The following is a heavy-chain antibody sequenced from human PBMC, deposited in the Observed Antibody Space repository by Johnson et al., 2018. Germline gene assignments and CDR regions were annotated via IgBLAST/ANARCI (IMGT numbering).Heavy chain of an antibody. J-gene: IGHJ6*02. CDR2: IYYTGST. Sequence: QVQLQESGPGLVKXSETLSLXCTVSGGSITSFYWNWIRQPPGTGLEWIGYIYYTGSTNSTPPLKSRVTLSVDTSKNHFSLKLSSVTAADTAVYYCAREVRGAYGNYERDYGLDVWGQGTTVTVSS. D-gene: IGHD3-10*01. CDR3: AREVRGAYGNYERDYGLDV. CDR1: GGSITSFY. V-gene: IGHV4-59*01.